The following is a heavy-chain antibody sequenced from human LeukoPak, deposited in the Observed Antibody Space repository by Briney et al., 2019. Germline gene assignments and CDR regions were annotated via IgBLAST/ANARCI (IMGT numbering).Heavy chain of an antibody. Sequence: GESLKISCKGSGYSFTSYWIGWVRQMPGKGLEWMGLIYPGDSETRYSPSFVGQVTISADNSITIAYLQWSSLKASDTAMYYCARLGGASVYSSSWPFDYWGQGTLVTVSS. CDR2: IYPGDSET. J-gene: IGHJ4*02. D-gene: IGHD6-6*01. V-gene: IGHV5-51*01. CDR3: ARLGGASVYSSSWPFDY. CDR1: GYSFTSYW.